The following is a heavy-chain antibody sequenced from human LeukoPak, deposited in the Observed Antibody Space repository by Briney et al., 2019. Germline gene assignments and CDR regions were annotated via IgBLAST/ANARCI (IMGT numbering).Heavy chain of an antibody. CDR1: GGSISIYY. J-gene: IGHJ4*02. CDR3: TRDRELGF. Sequence: KPSETLSLTCTVSGGSISIYYWNWIRQPPGKGLEWIGSIYNNGITTYNPSLKSRVTISGDTPKNQFSLKLSSVTAADTAVYYCTRDRELGFWGQGTLVTVSS. V-gene: IGHV4-59*01. D-gene: IGHD1-26*01. CDR2: IYNNGIT.